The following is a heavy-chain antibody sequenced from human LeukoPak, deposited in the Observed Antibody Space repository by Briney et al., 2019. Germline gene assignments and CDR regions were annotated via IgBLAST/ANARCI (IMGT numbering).Heavy chain of an antibody. CDR1: GFTFSSYA. CDR2: ISSNGGST. J-gene: IGHJ4*02. D-gene: IGHD1-26*01. V-gene: IGHV3-64*01. CDR3: AREEGGLLSYFYFDY. Sequence: GGSLRLSCAASGFTFSSYAMHWVRQAPGKGLEYVSAISSNGGSTYYANSVKGRFTISRDNSKNTLYLQMGSLRAEDMAVYYCAREEGGLLSYFYFDYWGQGTLVTVSS.